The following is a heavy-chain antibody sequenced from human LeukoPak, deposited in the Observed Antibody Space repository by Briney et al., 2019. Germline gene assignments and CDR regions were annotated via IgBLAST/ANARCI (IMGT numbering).Heavy chain of an antibody. D-gene: IGHD6-13*01. Sequence: SQTLSLTCTVSGGSISSGSYYWSWIRQPAGKGLEWIGRIYTSGSTNYNPSLKSRVTISIDTSKNKFSLKLSSVTAADTAVYYCARTARRYTNSWYRQYYFDYWGQGTLVTVSS. J-gene: IGHJ4*02. CDR1: GGSISSGSYY. V-gene: IGHV4-61*02. CDR2: IYTSGST. CDR3: ARTARRYTNSWYRQYYFDY.